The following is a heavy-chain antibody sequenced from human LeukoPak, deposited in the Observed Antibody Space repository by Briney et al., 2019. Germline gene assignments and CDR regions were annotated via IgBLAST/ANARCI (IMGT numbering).Heavy chain of an antibody. J-gene: IGHJ3*02. D-gene: IGHD6-19*01. CDR2: IYYSGSN. CDR3: ARHVGGYSSGWRDAFDI. CDR1: GRPISSYY. V-gene: IGHV4-59*01. Sequence: PSETLSLTCTVSGRPISSYYWSWLRQPPGKGLEWVGYIYYSGSNNYNPHLKSRVTISVDTSKTQFSLKRSSVAAADTAVYYSARHVGGYSSGWRDAFDIWGQGTTVTVSS.